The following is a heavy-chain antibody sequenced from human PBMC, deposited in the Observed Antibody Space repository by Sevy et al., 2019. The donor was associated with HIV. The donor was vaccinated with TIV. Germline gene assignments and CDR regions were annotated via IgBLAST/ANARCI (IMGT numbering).Heavy chain of an antibody. D-gene: IGHD5-12*01. CDR2: ITSSGSTI. Sequence: GGSLRLSCAASGFTFSDYYMTWIRQAPGKGLEWVSYITSSGSTIYYADSVKGRFTISRDNAKNSLYLQMNSLRSEDTAVYNCARVRSGYNGEGYYYSYMDVWGKGTTVTVSS. J-gene: IGHJ6*03. CDR1: GFTFSDYY. V-gene: IGHV3-11*04. CDR3: ARVRSGYNGEGYYYSYMDV.